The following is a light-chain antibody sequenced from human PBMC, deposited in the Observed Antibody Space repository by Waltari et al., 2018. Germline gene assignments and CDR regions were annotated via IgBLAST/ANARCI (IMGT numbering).Light chain of an antibody. CDR2: DAS. Sequence: DIQMTQSPSSLSASVGDSVTITGQASQDISKYLNWYQQKLGKAPKLLIYDASNLETGVPTRFSGSGSGTDFTFTICSLRPEDIATDYCQQYDNLPTFGQGTKLEIK. V-gene: IGKV1-33*01. J-gene: IGKJ2*01. CDR1: QDISKY. CDR3: QQYDNLPT.